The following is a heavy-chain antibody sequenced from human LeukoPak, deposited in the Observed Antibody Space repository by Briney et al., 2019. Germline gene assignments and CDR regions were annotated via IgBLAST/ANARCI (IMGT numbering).Heavy chain of an antibody. Sequence: GGSLRLSCVVSGLTVSSNYMSWVRQAPGKGLEWVSVIYSGGTTNYADSVKGRLIVYRDNSKNTLYLQMNSLRAEDTAVYYCASKLTTGYWGQGTLVTVSS. CDR1: GLTVSSNY. CDR2: IYSGGTT. CDR3: ASKLTTGY. V-gene: IGHV3-66*01. D-gene: IGHD4-17*01. J-gene: IGHJ4*02.